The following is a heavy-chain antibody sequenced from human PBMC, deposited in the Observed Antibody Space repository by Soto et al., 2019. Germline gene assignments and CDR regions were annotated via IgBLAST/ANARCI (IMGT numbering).Heavy chain of an antibody. CDR2: IYYSGST. Sequence: PSETLSLTCTVSGGSISSSSYYWGWIRQPPGKGLEWIGSIYYSGSTYYNPSLKSRVTISVDTSKNQFSLKLSSVTAADTAVYYWAGRTGKISVFGGGKGFYYYYHLGVWGKGNTVTVP. V-gene: IGHV4-39*01. CDR3: AGRTGKISVFGGGKGFYYYYHLGV. J-gene: IGHJ6*03. CDR1: GGSISSSSYY. D-gene: IGHD3-3*01.